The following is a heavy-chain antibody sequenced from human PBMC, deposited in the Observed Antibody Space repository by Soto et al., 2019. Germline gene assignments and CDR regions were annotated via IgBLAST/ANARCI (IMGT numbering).Heavy chain of an antibody. D-gene: IGHD3-9*01. CDR2: ISGNSANS. CDR1: GFSFSIYA. Sequence: QLLESGGGLVQPGGSLRLSCAASGFSFSIYAMTWVRQAPGKGLEWVSAISGNSANSIYGDSVKGRFTISRENSKNLIYLQMKSLRGEDTAIYYCARYLDTSGHHRTFAYWCKGTLVTVS. J-gene: IGHJ4*02. V-gene: IGHV3-23*01. CDR3: ARYLDTSGHHRTFAY.